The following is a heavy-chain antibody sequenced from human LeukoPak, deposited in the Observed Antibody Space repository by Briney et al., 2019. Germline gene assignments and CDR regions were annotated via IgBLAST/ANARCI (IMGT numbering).Heavy chain of an antibody. CDR2: IDYTGTT. J-gene: IGHJ4*02. CDR1: GDSISNNFYY. D-gene: IGHD5-18*01. CDR3: VKFKRRPRTYSYDYEF. V-gene: IGHV4-39*07. Sequence: PSETLSLTCSVFGDSISNNFYYWGWIRQTPGKGLAWIASIDYTGTTYYNPSFKSRVSISMDTSKNQFSLKLTSVTAADTAVFYCVKFKRRPRTYSYDYEFWGQGTLVTVSP.